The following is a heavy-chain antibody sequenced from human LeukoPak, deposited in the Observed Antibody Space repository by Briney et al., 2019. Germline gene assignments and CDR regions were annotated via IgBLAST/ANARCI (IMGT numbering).Heavy chain of an antibody. D-gene: IGHD2-15*01. CDR2: IYSNGKE. CDR3: ARESPTSGIDS. J-gene: IGHJ5*01. Sequence: GGSLRLSCLASGFAVDSNYMSWVRQAPGKGLEWVSVIYSNGKEYYAEAAKGRFTISRDISKNSLDLQIHRLRGDDTAVYYCARESPTSGIDSWGQGTLVIVSS. CDR1: GFAVDSNY. V-gene: IGHV3-53*01.